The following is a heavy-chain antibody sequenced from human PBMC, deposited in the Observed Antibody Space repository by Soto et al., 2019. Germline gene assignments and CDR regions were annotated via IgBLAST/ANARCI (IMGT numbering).Heavy chain of an antibody. J-gene: IGHJ4*02. CDR1: GFILNSYA. CDR3: AKRPSFPGTVGATHFDY. CDR2: ISAGRDTT. D-gene: IGHD1-26*01. Sequence: EVQLLESGGDLVQPGGSLRLSCVASGFILNSYAMTWVRQAPGKGLEWVSAISAGRDTTYYADTVKGRFTISRDNSKNTLYLQMNSLRAEDTAVYYCAKRPSFPGTVGATHFDYWGQGTLVTVSS. V-gene: IGHV3-23*01.